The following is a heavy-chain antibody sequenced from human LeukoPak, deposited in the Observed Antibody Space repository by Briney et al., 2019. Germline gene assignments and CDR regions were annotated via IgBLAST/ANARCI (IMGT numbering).Heavy chain of an antibody. CDR3: ARGNGGGYYYGMDV. V-gene: IGHV4-59*01. J-gene: IGHJ6*02. CDR1: GGSISSYY. D-gene: IGHD2-15*01. Sequence: SETLSLTCTVSGGSISSYYWSWIRQPPGKGLEWIGYIYYSGSTNYNPSLNSRVTISVDTSKKQFSLKLSSVTAADTAVYYCARGNGGGYYYGMDVWGQGTTVSVSS. CDR2: IYYSGST.